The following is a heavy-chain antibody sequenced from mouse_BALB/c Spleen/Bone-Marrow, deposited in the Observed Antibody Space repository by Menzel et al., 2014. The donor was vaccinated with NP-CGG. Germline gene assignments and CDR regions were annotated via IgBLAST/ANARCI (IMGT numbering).Heavy chain of an antibody. CDR1: GYAFSSSW. V-gene: IGHV1-82*01. Sequence: QVQLKDSGPEMVKPGASVKISCRASGYAFSSSWMNWVKQRPGQGLEWIGRIYPGDGDTNYNGKFKGKATLTADKSSSTAYMQLSSLTSVGSAVYICARTYGSSYFVYWGQGTLVTVSA. J-gene: IGHJ3*01. D-gene: IGHD1-1*01. CDR3: ARTYGSSYFVY. CDR2: IYPGDGDT.